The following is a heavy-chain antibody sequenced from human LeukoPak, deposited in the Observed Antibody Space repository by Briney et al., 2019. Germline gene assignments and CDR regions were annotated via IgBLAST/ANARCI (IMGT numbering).Heavy chain of an antibody. CDR2: IYYSGST. Sequence: PSETLSLTCTVSGGSISSYYWSWIRQPPGKGLEWIGYIYYSGSTNYNPSLKSRVTISVDTSKNQFSLKLSSVTAADTAVYYCARSDILTGRYFDYWGQGTLVTVSS. V-gene: IGHV4-59*01. J-gene: IGHJ4*02. D-gene: IGHD3-9*01. CDR3: ARSDILTGRYFDY. CDR1: GGSISSYY.